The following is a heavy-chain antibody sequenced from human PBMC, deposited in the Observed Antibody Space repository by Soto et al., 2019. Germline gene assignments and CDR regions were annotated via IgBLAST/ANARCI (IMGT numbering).Heavy chain of an antibody. CDR1: GFTFNIYA. J-gene: IGHJ1*01. V-gene: IGHV3-23*01. Sequence: EVQLLESGGGLVQPGGSLRLSCAASGFTFNIYAMTWARQAPGKGLEWVSGISGSGGRTYYADSVKGRFTISRDNSKNTLDLQMNSLRAEDTAVYYCAKLNDYDILTGYRSEYFQHWGQGTLVTVSS. CDR3: AKLNDYDILTGYRSEYFQH. D-gene: IGHD3-9*01. CDR2: ISGSGGRT.